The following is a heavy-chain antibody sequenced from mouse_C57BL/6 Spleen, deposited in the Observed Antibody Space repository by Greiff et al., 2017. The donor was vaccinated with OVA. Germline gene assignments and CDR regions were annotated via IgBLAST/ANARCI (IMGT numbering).Heavy chain of an antibody. D-gene: IGHD2-3*01. CDR1: GYSFTSYY. J-gene: IGHJ1*03. V-gene: IGHV1-66*01. Sequence: QVQLKQSGPELVKPGASVKISCKASGYSFTSYYIHWVKQRPGQGFEWIGWIYPGSGNTKYNEKFKGKATLTADTSSSTAYMQLSSLTSEDSAVYYCAREENDGYYGGYFDVWGTGTTVTVSS. CDR2: IYPGSGNT. CDR3: AREENDGYYGGYFDV.